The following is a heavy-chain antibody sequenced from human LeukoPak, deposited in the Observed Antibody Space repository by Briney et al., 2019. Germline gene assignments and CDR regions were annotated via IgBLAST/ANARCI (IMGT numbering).Heavy chain of an antibody. D-gene: IGHD2-2*01. CDR1: GFTFSINA. Sequence: GGSLRLSCAASGFTFSINAMSWVRQAPGKGLEWVSGITSGGSTNYADSVKGRFTISRDNSKSTLYLQMNSLRAEDTAVYYCAKRRPAAMAQYFDYWGQGTLVTVSS. CDR2: ITSGGST. CDR3: AKRRPAAMAQYFDY. J-gene: IGHJ4*02. V-gene: IGHV3-23*01.